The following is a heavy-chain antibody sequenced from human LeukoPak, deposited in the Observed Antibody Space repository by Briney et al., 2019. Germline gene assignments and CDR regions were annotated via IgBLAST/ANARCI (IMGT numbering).Heavy chain of an antibody. Sequence: GESLKISCKGSGYSFTSYWTGWVRQMPGKGLEWMGIIYPGDSDTRYSPSFQGQVTISADKSISTAYLQWSSLKASDTAMYYCAIGYCSGGSCYPQDGTLDYWGQGTLVTVSS. J-gene: IGHJ4*02. CDR2: IYPGDSDT. CDR3: AIGYCSGGSCYPQDGTLDY. V-gene: IGHV5-51*01. CDR1: GYSFTSYW. D-gene: IGHD2-15*01.